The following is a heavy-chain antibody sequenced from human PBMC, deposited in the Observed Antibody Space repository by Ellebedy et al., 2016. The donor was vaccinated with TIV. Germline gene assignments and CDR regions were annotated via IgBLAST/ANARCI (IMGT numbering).Heavy chain of an antibody. CDR1: GYTFTSYD. Sequence: AVSVKVSCKASGYTFTSYDINWVRQASGHWLEWMAWMTPKSGITGYAQRFLGRVTLTRDTSISTAYMELSSLRSEDTAVYYCVVMASTWGQGTLVTVSS. V-gene: IGHV1-8*01. J-gene: IGHJ5*02. CDR2: MTPKSGIT. CDR3: VVMAST. D-gene: IGHD3-22*01.